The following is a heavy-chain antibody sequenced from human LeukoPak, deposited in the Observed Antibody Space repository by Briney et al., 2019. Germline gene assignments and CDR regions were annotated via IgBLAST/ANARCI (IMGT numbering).Heavy chain of an antibody. CDR1: GLPFRPFD. CDR2: ISGDSSTI. CDR3: VAGGLQYFDY. D-gene: IGHD3-16*01. Sequence: GGSLRLSCAASGLPFRPFDMNWVRQAPGEGLEWLSYISGDSSTIYYADSVKGRFTISRDNAKTSVSLQMNSLRAEDTAVYFCVAGGLQYFDYWGQGSRVSVSS. J-gene: IGHJ4*02. V-gene: IGHV3-48*03.